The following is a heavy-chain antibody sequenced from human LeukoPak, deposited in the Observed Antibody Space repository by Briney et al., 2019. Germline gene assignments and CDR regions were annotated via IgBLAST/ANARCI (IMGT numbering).Heavy chain of an antibody. CDR2: ISSSGSTI. CDR3: ARDFGYCSSTSCPKFQR. D-gene: IGHD2-2*01. J-gene: IGHJ4*02. V-gene: IGHV3-11*01. CDR1: GFTFSDYY. Sequence: GGSLRLSCAASGFTFSDYYMSWIRQAPGKGLEWVSYISSSGSTIYYADSVKGRFTISRDNAKNSLYLQINSLRAEDTAVYYCARDFGYCSSTSCPKFQRWGQGTLVTVSS.